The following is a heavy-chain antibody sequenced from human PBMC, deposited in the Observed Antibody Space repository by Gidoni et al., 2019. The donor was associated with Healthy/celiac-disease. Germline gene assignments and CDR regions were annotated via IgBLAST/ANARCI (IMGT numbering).Heavy chain of an antibody. Sequence: QVQLQESGPGLVTPSQTRSLTGSVSGGSISSGGYYWSWIRQKPGKGREWSGYIYYSGSTYYNPSLKSRVTISVDTSKNQFSLKLSSVTAADTAVYYCARQIMGGGNFDYWGQGTLVTVSS. V-gene: IGHV4-31*03. CDR3: ARQIMGGGNFDY. J-gene: IGHJ4*02. CDR1: GGSISSGGYY. CDR2: IYYSGST. D-gene: IGHD3-16*01.